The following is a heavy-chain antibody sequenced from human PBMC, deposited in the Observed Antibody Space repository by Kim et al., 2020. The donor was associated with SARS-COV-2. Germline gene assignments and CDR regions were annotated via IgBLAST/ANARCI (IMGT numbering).Heavy chain of an antibody. Sequence: GGSLRLSCAASGFTFSSYAMSWVRQAPGKGLEWVSAISGSGGSTYYADSVKGRFTISRDNSKNTLYLQMNSLRAEDTAVYYCAKWGITMKSYYYYGMDVWGQGTTVTVSS. J-gene: IGHJ6*02. CDR3: AKWGITMKSYYYYGMDV. CDR2: ISGSGGST. CDR1: GFTFSSYA. D-gene: IGHD3-22*01. V-gene: IGHV3-23*01.